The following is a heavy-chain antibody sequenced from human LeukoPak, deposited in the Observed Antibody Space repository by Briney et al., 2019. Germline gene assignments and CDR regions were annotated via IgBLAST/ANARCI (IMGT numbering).Heavy chain of an antibody. CDR1: GFTFSSYS. D-gene: IGHD1/OR15-1a*01. J-gene: IGHJ4*02. Sequence: PGGSLRLSCAASGFTFSSYSMNWVRQAPGKGLEWVANIHQDGSEKYYVDSVKGRFTISRDNAKKSLYLQMNSLRAEDTAVYYCQTTRAGDFDYWGQGTLVTVSS. CDR3: QTTRAGDFDY. V-gene: IGHV3-7*01. CDR2: IHQDGSEK.